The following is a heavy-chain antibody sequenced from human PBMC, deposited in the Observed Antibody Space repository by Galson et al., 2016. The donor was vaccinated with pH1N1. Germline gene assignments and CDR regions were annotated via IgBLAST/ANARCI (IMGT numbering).Heavy chain of an antibody. J-gene: IGHJ4*02. CDR3: AKDLSSDYGDYGLDY. V-gene: IGHV3-23*01. Sequence: SLRLSCAASGFTFRSCAMSWVRQAPGKGLEWVSTFTTGGNTYYADSLKGRFTISRDNSKNTLFLHMSSLRAGDTAVYYCAKDLSSDYGDYGLDYWGQGTLVTVSS. D-gene: IGHD4-17*01. CDR2: FTTGGNT. CDR1: GFTFRSCA.